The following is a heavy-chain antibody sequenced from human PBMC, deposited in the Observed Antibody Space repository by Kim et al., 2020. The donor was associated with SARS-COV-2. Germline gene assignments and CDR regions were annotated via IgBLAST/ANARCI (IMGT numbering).Heavy chain of an antibody. D-gene: IGHD3-22*01. Sequence: GGSLRLSCAASGFTFSSYAMHWVRQAPGKGLEWVAVISYDGSNKYYADSVKGRFTISRDNSKNTLYLQMNSLRAEDTAVYYCARVPIIYDSSGPYEDYWGQGTLVTVSS. J-gene: IGHJ4*02. V-gene: IGHV3-30-3*01. CDR1: GFTFSSYA. CDR2: ISYDGSNK. CDR3: ARVPIIYDSSGPYEDY.